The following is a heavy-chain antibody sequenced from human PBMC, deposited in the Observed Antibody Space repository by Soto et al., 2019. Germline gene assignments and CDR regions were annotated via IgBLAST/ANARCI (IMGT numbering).Heavy chain of an antibody. D-gene: IGHD1-1*01. Sequence: EVQLVESGGGLVQPGGSLRLSCAASGFTFSRYWMHWVRQAPGKGLVWVSRIDRDGSSTNYADSVKGRFTISRDNAKNTLYLQMNSLRAEDTAVYFCARAERYNWNDAGGDLDYWGQGTLVTVSS. J-gene: IGHJ4*02. CDR3: ARAERYNWNDAGGDLDY. CDR1: GFTFSRYW. CDR2: IDRDGSST. V-gene: IGHV3-74*01.